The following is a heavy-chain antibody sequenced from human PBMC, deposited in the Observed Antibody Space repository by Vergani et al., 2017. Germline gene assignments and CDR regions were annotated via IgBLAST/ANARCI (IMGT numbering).Heavy chain of an antibody. Sequence: QLVQSGPEVKKPGTSVKVSCKASGFTFTSSAVQWVRQARGQRLEWIGWIVVGSGNTNYAQKFQGRVTITADKSTSIAYMELNSLRAEDTAVDYCAKNILGLGRREYSSSWYSDYWGQGTLVTVSS. CDR1: GFTFTSSA. CDR3: AKNILGLGRREYSSSWYSDY. CDR2: IVVGSGNT. J-gene: IGHJ4*02. D-gene: IGHD6-13*01. V-gene: IGHV1-58*01.